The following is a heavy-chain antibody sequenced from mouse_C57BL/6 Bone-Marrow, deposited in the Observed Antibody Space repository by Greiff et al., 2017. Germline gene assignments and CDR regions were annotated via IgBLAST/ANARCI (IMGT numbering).Heavy chain of an antibody. CDR1: GFSINSDCY. J-gene: IGHJ4*01. CDR3: ARDESNPYAMDY. D-gene: IGHD2-5*01. CDR2: TFYSGIT. V-gene: IGHV3-3*01. Sequence: EVHLVESGPSLVRPSQTLSLTCTVTGFSINSDCYWIWIRQFPGNKLEYIGYTFYSGITYYNPSLESRTYITRDTSKNQFSLKLSSVTTEDTATYYCARDESNPYAMDYWGQGTSVTVSS.